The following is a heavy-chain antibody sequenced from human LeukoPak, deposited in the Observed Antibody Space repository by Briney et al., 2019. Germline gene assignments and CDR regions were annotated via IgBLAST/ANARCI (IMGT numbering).Heavy chain of an antibody. D-gene: IGHD3-10*01. CDR2: IYTRGGS. J-gene: IGHJ5*02. V-gene: IGHV4-61*02. CDR1: VGSNSSGSYY. CDR3: ACVGSGSYYKYGNWFDP. Sequence: SETLSLTCTVTVGSNSSGSYYCSCIRQPPREGLEWSGGIYTRGGSNYNHPLHSRVAISVDTSKNQFSLKLSSVTAADTAVYYCACVGSGSYYKYGNWFDPWGQGTLVTVSS.